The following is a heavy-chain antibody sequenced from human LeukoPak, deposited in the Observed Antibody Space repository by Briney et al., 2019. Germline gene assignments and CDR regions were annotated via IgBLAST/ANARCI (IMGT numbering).Heavy chain of an antibody. V-gene: IGHV3-64*01. CDR3: ARDRWSSLDY. CDR1: GFTFSSYA. Sequence: PGGSLRLSCAASGFTFSSYAMHWVRQAPGKGLEYVSAISSNGGSTYYANSVKGRFTISRDNSKNTLYFQMGSLRAEDMAVYYCARDRWSSLDYWGQGTLVTVSS. J-gene: IGHJ4*02. D-gene: IGHD3-3*01. CDR2: ISSNGGST.